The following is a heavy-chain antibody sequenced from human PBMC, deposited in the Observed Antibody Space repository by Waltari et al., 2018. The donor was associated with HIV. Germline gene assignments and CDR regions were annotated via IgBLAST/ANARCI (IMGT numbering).Heavy chain of an antibody. CDR1: GSAVSSTW. V-gene: IGHV3-74*01. Sequence: VHLVQSGGGFVQPAGSLTLSCTASGSAVSSTWMHCAHQHPGNGLTWVESSNGDGRGTSQACAGKGRFAISGDNDRNTLLVQTNSQRPEDTAVYCCARVLRHCYDDHCDLMGPVDAWGKGTLVTVSS. CDR3: ARVLRHCYDDHCDLMGPVDA. D-gene: IGHD3-16*01. CDR2: SNGDGRGT. J-gene: IGHJ5*02.